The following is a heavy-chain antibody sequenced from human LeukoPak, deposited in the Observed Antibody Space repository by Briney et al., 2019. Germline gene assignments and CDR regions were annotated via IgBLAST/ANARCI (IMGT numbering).Heavy chain of an antibody. V-gene: IGHV3-30*18. D-gene: IGHD4-17*01. J-gene: IGHJ4*02. CDR1: GFTFSSYG. CDR2: ISYDGSNK. Sequence: GRSLRLSCAASGFTFSSYGMHWVRQAPGKGLEWVAVISYDGSNKYYADSVKGRFTISRDNSKNTLYLRMNSLRAEDTAVYYCAKEATVTTEFDYWGQGTLVTVSS. CDR3: AKEATVTTEFDY.